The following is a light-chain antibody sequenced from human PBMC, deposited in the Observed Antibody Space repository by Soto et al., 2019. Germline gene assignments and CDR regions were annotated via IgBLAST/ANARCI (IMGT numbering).Light chain of an antibody. Sequence: DSQMTPSPSSLSASVGDRVTITCRASQGMANHLAWYQQKPGQAPNLLIYAASTLQSGVPSRFSGSGFGTDFTRTISSLQPEDVATYDCHKSKSAPYTFGPGTKVDL. V-gene: IGKV1-27*01. CDR2: AAS. J-gene: IGKJ3*01. CDR1: QGMANH. CDR3: HKSKSAPYT.